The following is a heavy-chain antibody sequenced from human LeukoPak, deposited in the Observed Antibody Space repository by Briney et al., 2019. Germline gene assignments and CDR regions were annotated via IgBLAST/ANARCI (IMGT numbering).Heavy chain of an antibody. CDR2: IYYTGST. V-gene: IGHV4-59*12. J-gene: IGHJ4*02. Sequence: SETLSLTCTVSGGVIRTYYWSWIRQPPGKGLEVIGYIYYTGSTTYNPSLESRVTMSVDTANSQFSLQLTSVTAADTAVYHCARETYCTGGTCFFGPDYWGQGTLVTVSS. CDR3: ARETYCTGGTCFFGPDY. CDR1: GGVIRTYY. D-gene: IGHD2-15*01.